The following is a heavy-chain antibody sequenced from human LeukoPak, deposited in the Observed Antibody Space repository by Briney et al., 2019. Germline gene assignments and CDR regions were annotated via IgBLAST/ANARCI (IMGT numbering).Heavy chain of an antibody. Sequence: GGSLRLSCAASGFTFSSYTMNWVRQAPGKGLEWVSIISSGSSYIHYADSVKGRFTISRDNAKNSLYLQMNSLRAEDTAVYYCARSGLIRFDYWGQGTLVTVSS. CDR2: ISSGSSYI. V-gene: IGHV3-21*01. CDR3: ARSGLIRFDY. J-gene: IGHJ4*02. CDR1: GFTFSSYT. D-gene: IGHD2-15*01.